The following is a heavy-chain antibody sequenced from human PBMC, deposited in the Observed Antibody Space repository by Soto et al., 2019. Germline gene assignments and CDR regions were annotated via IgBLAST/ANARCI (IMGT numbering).Heavy chain of an antibody. CDR3: AHCRGGVASF. V-gene: IGHV2-5*02. CDR2: VYWDDSK. CDR1: GFSLSTRDVG. J-gene: IGHJ4*02. D-gene: IGHD2-2*01. Sequence: QITLNESGPTLVKPTQTLTLTCTFSGFSLSTRDVGVGWIRQPPGEALEWLGVVYWDDSKTYSPSLESSLTITTGTSKNQVVLRMTKMDHVDTATYYCAHCRGGVASFWGQGTLVTVSS.